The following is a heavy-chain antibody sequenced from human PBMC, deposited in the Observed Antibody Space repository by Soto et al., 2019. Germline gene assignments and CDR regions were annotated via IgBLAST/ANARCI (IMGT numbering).Heavy chain of an antibody. D-gene: IGHD1-26*01. V-gene: IGHV4-59*01. Sequence: QVQLQESGPGLVKPSETLSLTCTVSGGSISSYYWSWIRQPPGKGLEWIGYIYYSGSTNYNPSLKSRVTISVDTSKNQFSLKLSSVTAADTDVYYCARDWEGIDYWGQGTLVTVSS. CDR3: ARDWEGIDY. J-gene: IGHJ4*02. CDR2: IYYSGST. CDR1: GGSISSYY.